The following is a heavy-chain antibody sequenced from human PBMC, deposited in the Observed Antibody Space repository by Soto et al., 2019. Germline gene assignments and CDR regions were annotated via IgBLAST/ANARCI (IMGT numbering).Heavy chain of an antibody. J-gene: IGHJ6*02. Sequence: ASVKVSCKASGGTFSSYAISWVRQAPGQGLEWMGGIIPIFGTPNYAQKFQGRVTITADESTSTAYMELSSLRSEDTAVYYCARGMVAETDNYYYYYYGMDVWGQGTTVTVSS. CDR2: IIPIFGTP. CDR3: ARGMVAETDNYYYYYYGMDV. V-gene: IGHV1-69*13. CDR1: GGTFSSYA. D-gene: IGHD6-19*01.